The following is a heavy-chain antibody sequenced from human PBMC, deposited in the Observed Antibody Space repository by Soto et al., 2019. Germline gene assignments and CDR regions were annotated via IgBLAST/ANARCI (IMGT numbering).Heavy chain of an antibody. J-gene: IGHJ6*02. Sequence: QLVESGGGLVQPGGSLRLSCAASGFTFSFYWMHWVRHAPGEGLAWVSRIDPDGRISYADSVKGGFVMSRDNARYRLNWQMYRLRANDTAVYYCVRDSYRDCYYYGMYVWGQVATLTDS. CDR2: IDPDGRI. CDR1: GFTFSFYW. CDR3: VRDSYRDCYYYGMYV. V-gene: IGHV3-74*01. D-gene: IGHD2-15*01.